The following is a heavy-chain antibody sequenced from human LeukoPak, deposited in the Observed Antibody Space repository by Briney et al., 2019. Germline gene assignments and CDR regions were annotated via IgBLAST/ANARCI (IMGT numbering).Heavy chain of an antibody. J-gene: IGHJ6*03. V-gene: IGHV3-23*01. CDR2: ISGSGGSP. D-gene: IGHD3-3*01. Sequence: GGSVRLSCAASGFTFSSYGMHWVRQAPGKGLEWVSAISGSGGSPYYADSVKGRFTISRDNSKNTLYLQMNSLRAEDTAVYYCARGYYDFWSGSLFYYYMDVWGKGTTVTVSS. CDR1: GFTFSSYG. CDR3: ARGYYDFWSGSLFYYYMDV.